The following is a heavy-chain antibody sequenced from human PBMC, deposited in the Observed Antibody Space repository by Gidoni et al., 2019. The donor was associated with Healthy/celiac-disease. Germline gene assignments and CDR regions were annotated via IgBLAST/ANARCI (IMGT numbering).Heavy chain of an antibody. CDR1: GGSFSGYY. CDR2: INHSGST. Sequence: QVQLQQWGAGLLKPSETLSLTCAVYGGSFSGYYWSWIRQPPGKGLEWIGEINHSGSTNYNPSLKSRVTISVDTSKNQFSLKLSSVTAADTAVYYCARGRGYSYGFPPSNFDYWGQGTLVTASS. D-gene: IGHD5-18*01. CDR3: ARGRGYSYGFPPSNFDY. V-gene: IGHV4-34*01. J-gene: IGHJ4*02.